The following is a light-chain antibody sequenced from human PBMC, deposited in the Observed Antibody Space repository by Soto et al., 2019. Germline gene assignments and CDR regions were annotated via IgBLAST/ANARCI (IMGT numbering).Light chain of an antibody. CDR2: GVS. V-gene: IGLV2-14*01. J-gene: IGLJ2*01. CDR1: SRDVGGYNY. CDR3: RSYTSSSTV. Sequence: QSALTQPPSVSGSPGESITLTCTGTSRDVGGYNYVSWYQQHPGKAPKLMIYGVSNRPSGVPNRFSGSKSGNTASLTISGLQAEDEADYYCRSYTSSSTVFGGGTKLTVL.